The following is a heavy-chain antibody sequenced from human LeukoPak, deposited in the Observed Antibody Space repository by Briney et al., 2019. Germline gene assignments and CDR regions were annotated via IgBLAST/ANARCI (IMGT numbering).Heavy chain of an antibody. Sequence: PGRSLRFSCAASAFTFSTYGMHWVRQAPGKGLKWATFIHYDGSHRYYADSVKGRFTISRDNSKNTLYLQMNSLRVEDTAVYYCAKDQSGSYSNYFDYWGQGTLVTVSS. CDR1: AFTFSTYG. CDR2: IHYDGSHR. D-gene: IGHD1-26*01. V-gene: IGHV3-30*02. CDR3: AKDQSGSYSNYFDY. J-gene: IGHJ4*02.